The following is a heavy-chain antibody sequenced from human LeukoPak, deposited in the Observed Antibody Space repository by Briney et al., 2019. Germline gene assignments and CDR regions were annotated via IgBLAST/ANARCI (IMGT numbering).Heavy chain of an antibody. V-gene: IGHV3-48*03. CDR1: GFTFSTYE. Sequence: QPGGSLRLSCAASGFTFSTYEMNWVRQAPGKRLEWLSYISSSGSTIYYADSVKGRFTISRDNAKNSLFLQMNSLRAEDTAIYYCARGPSVGSGWSPDYWGQGTLVTVSS. CDR3: ARGPSVGSGWSPDY. CDR2: ISSSGSTI. J-gene: IGHJ4*02. D-gene: IGHD6-19*01.